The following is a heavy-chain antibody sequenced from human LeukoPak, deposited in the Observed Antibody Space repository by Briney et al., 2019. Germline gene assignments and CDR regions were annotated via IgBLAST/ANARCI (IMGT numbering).Heavy chain of an antibody. CDR3: ASARWISHYYLDV. V-gene: IGHV4-39*07. CDR1: SGSISSGTHS. D-gene: IGHD2-2*03. J-gene: IGHJ6*03. CDR2: VYYGGRS. Sequence: SEPLSLTCTVPSGSISSGTHSWSWIRQPPGKGLEWIGSVYYGGRSYYNPSLKSRVTISVDTSKNQFSLELNSVTAADTAIYFCASARWISHYYLDVWGKGTTVVVSS.